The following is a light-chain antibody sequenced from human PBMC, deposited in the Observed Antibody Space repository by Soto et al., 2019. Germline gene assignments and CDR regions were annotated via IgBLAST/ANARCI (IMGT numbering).Light chain of an antibody. CDR1: QSVGSR. J-gene: IGKJ4*01. CDR3: QEGATRHT. Sequence: EIVLTQSPATLYLSPGERATLSCRATQSVGSRLDWYQQKPGQAPKLLIYDASNRATGIPARFSGSGSGTDFTLTISSLEPEDFAVYYCQEGATRHTFGGGTKVEIK. V-gene: IGKV3-11*01. CDR2: DAS.